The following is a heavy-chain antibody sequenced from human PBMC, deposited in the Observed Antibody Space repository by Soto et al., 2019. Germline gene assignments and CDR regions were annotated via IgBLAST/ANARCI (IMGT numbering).Heavy chain of an antibody. CDR2: IDSDGSST. CDR3: ARVESVGPNTWSYYYYYYGMDV. D-gene: IGHD1-26*01. CDR1: GFTFSSYW. Sequence: PGGSLRLSCAASGFTFSSYWMHWVRQAPGKGLVWVSRIDSDGSSTSYADSVKGRFTISRDNAKNTLYLQMNSLRAEDTAVYYCARVESVGPNTWSYYYYYYGMDVWGQGTTVTVSS. J-gene: IGHJ6*02. V-gene: IGHV3-74*01.